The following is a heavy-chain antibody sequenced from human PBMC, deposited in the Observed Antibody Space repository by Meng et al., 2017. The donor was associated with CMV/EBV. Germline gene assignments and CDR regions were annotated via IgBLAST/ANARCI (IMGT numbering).Heavy chain of an antibody. CDR3: AREEGLRYYDSSGYFGRFDY. Sequence: SETLSLTCTVSGGSTSSHYWSWIRQPPGKGLEWTGYIYYSVSTNYNPSLKSRVTISVDTSKNQFSLKLSSVTAVDTAVYYCAREEGLRYYDSSGYFGRFDYWGQGTLVTVSS. D-gene: IGHD3-22*01. CDR2: IYYSVST. CDR1: GGSTSSHY. V-gene: IGHV4-59*11. J-gene: IGHJ4*02.